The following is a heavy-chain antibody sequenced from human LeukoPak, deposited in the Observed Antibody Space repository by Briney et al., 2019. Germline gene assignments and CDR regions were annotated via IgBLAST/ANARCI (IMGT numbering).Heavy chain of an antibody. CDR1: GYSFTSYW. CDR2: IYPGDSDT. J-gene: IGHJ4*02. D-gene: IGHD3-3*01. CDR3: ARMAPGAVQDFWSGSPIRKNFDY. V-gene: IGHV5-51*01. Sequence: GESLKISCKGSGYSFTSYWIGWVRQMPGKGLEWMGIIYPGDSDTRYSPSFQGQVTISADKSISTAYLQWSSLKASDTAMYYCARMAPGAVQDFWSGSPIRKNFDYWGQGTLVTVSS.